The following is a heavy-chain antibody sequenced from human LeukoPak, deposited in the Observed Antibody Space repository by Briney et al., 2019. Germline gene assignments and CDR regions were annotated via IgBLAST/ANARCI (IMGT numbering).Heavy chain of an antibody. CDR3: TRQEGGTTYDY. D-gene: IGHD1-7*01. CDR1: GGSISSYY. V-gene: IGHV4-59*08. CDR2: INYSGST. J-gene: IGHJ4*02. Sequence: SETLSLTCTVSGGSISSYYWSWIRQPPGQGLEWIGYINYSGSTMYNPSLKSRVTISVDTSKNQFFLKLGSVTAADTAVYYCTRQEGGTTYDYWGQGTLVTVSS.